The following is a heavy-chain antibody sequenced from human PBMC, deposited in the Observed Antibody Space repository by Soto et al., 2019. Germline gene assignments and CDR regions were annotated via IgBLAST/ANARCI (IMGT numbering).Heavy chain of an antibody. CDR2: IIPILGIT. CDR3: ARFRGSYGMDV. CDR1: GGTFSSYT. V-gene: IGHV1-69*02. J-gene: IGHJ6*02. Sequence: QVQLVQSGAEVKKPGSSVKVSCKASGGTFSSYTISWVRQAPGQGLEWMGRIIPILGITNYTQKFQGRVTITADKSTSTAYMELSSLRSEDTAVYYCARFRGSYGMDVWGQGTTVTVSS. D-gene: IGHD3-10*01.